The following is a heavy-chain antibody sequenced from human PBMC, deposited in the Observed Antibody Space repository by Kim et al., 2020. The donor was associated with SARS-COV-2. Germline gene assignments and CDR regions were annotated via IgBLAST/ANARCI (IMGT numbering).Heavy chain of an antibody. V-gene: IGHV3-23*01. D-gene: IGHD6-13*01. CDR3: AKAIAAAGYCVFDY. Sequence: ADSVKGRFTISSDNSRNTQYLQMNSLSAADTAVYYCAKAIAAAGYCVFDYWGQGTLVTVSS. J-gene: IGHJ4*02.